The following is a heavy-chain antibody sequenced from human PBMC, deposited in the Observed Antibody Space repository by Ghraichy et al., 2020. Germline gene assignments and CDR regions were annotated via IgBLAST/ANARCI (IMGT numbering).Heavy chain of an antibody. J-gene: IGHJ4*02. CDR2: LSPDGSQK. V-gene: IGHV3-30*04. CDR3: ATSGGRARGYSSARSGLGIEN. D-gene: IGHD5-18*01. CDR1: GLTSSSSA. Sequence: GGSLRLSCAVSGLTSSSSAMHWVRQAPGKGLEWVAALSPDGSQKYYGDSVKGRFTISRDNDNNTLDLEMNIMTVEDTAVYFCATSGGRARGYSSARSGLGIENWGQGTLVTVSS.